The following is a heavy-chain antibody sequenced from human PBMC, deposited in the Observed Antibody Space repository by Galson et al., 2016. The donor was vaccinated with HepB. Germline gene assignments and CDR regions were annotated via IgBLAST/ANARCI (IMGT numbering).Heavy chain of an antibody. CDR3: ARDRGGSLLYYYYYGMDV. D-gene: IGHD1-26*01. V-gene: IGHV1-69*10. CDR1: GDTTSSHA. Sequence: SVKVSCKASGDTTSSHAISWVRQAPGGGLEWMGGIIPVLGKSSYAQKFQGRLTITADESTGTVYMELRSLRSEDSALYYCARDRGGSLLYYYYYGMDVWGRGTAVTVSS. J-gene: IGHJ6*02. CDR2: IIPVLGKS.